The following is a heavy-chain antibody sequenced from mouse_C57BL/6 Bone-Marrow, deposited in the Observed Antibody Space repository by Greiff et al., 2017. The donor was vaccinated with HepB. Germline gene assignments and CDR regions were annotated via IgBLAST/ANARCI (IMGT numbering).Heavy chain of an antibody. D-gene: IGHD2-4*01. J-gene: IGHJ3*01. CDR3: ARLYDYDGWAWFAY. CDR1: GFTFSDYG. Sequence: EVMLVESGEGLVQPGGSLKLSCAASGFTFSDYGMAWVRQAPRKGPEWVAFISNLAYSIYYADTVTGRFTISRENAKNTLYLEMSSLRSEDTAMYYCARLYDYDGWAWFAYWGQGTLVTVSA. CDR2: ISNLAYSI. V-gene: IGHV5-15*01.